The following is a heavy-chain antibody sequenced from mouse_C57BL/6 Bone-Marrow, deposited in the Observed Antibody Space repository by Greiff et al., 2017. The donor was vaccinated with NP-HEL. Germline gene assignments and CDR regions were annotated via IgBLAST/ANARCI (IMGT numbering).Heavy chain of an antibody. CDR2: IDPSDSYT. Sequence: QVQLQQPGAELVKPGASVKLSCKASGYTFTSYWMQWVKQRPGQGLEWIGEIDPSDSYTNYNQKFKGKATLTVDTSSSTAYMQLSSLTSEDSAVYYCARPYYGNYRGYFYVWGTGTTVTVSS. CDR3: ARPYYGNYRGYFYV. D-gene: IGHD2-10*01. V-gene: IGHV1-50*01. J-gene: IGHJ1*03. CDR1: GYTFTSYW.